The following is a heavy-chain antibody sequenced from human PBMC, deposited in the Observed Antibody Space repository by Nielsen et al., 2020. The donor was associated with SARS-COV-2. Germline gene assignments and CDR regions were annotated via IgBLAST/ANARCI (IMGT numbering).Heavy chain of an antibody. D-gene: IGHD6-19*01. CDR2: ISSSSSYI. CDR1: GFTFSSYS. Sequence: GESLKISCAASGFTFSSYSMNWVRQAPGKGLEWVSSISSSSSYIYYADSVKGRFTISRDNAKNSLSLQMNSLRADDTAVYYCAREPQWLVLWYSDLWGRGTLVTVSS. CDR3: AREPQWLVLWYSDL. J-gene: IGHJ2*01. V-gene: IGHV3-21*01.